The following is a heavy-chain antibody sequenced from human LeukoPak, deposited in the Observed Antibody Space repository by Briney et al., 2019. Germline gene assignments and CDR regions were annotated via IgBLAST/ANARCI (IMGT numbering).Heavy chain of an antibody. Sequence: GGSLRLSCVASANYWMHWVRQAPGKGLEWVAVIWYDGSKTEYADSVKGRFTISRDVSKNTLYLQMNSLRVEDTAVYYCARVEIWGQGTLVTVSS. V-gene: IGHV3-33*08. CDR3: ARVEI. CDR2: IWYDGSKT. CDR1: ANYW. J-gene: IGHJ4*02. D-gene: IGHD1-1*01.